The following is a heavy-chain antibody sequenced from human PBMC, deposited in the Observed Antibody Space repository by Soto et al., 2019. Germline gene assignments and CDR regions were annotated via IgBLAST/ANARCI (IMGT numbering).Heavy chain of an antibody. CDR1: GYTFTSYG. CDR3: ARDRHGYGSGSYYHY. D-gene: IGHD3-10*01. CDR2: ISAYNGNT. Sequence: GASVKVSCKASGYTFTSYGISWVRQAPGQGLEWMGWISAYNGNTNYAQKLQGRVTMTTDTSTSTAYMELRSLRSDDTAVYYCARDRHGYGSGSYYHYWGQGTLVTVSS. V-gene: IGHV1-18*01. J-gene: IGHJ4*02.